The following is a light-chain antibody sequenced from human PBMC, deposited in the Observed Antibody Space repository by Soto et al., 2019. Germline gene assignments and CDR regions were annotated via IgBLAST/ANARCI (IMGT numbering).Light chain of an antibody. CDR1: QGIRND. V-gene: IGKV1-6*01. J-gene: IGKJ1*01. CDR2: AAS. CDR3: QQDYNYPRT. Sequence: AIPMTQSPSSLSASVGDRVTITCRASQGIRNDLGWYQQKPGKAPKLLIYAASTLQSGVPSRFSGSGSGPDVTLTISSLQPEDFAPYYCQQDYNYPRTFGQGTKVEIQ.